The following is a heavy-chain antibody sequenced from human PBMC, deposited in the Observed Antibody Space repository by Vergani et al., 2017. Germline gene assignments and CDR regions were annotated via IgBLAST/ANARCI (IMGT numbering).Heavy chain of an antibody. J-gene: IGHJ4*02. V-gene: IGHV3-7*03. Sequence: EVQLVESGGGLVQPGGSLRLSCAASGFTFNKYWMTWVRQAPGKRLETVANINDNGKTKKYVESVKGRFTISRDNAKRSLYLQMNSLRAEDTGIYYCARDPEYVAYDYWGQGTRVTVSS. CDR1: GFTFNKYW. CDR2: INDNGKTK. CDR3: ARDPEYVAYDY. D-gene: IGHD3-10*02.